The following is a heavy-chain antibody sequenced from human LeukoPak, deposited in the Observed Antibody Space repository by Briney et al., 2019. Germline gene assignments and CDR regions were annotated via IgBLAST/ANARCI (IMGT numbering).Heavy chain of an antibody. J-gene: IGHJ2*01. V-gene: IGHV3-30*04. CDR1: GFTFSSFP. Sequence: PGKSLRLSCAVSGFTFSSFPFHWVRQAPGKGLEWVAAISTDGSYKYHGDSVKGRFTISRDNPMNTLYLQMNGLRPDDTAVYYCARSLIPGRWYFDLWCRGTLVTVSS. CDR2: ISTDGSYK. CDR3: ARSLIPGRWYFDL. D-gene: IGHD3-16*01.